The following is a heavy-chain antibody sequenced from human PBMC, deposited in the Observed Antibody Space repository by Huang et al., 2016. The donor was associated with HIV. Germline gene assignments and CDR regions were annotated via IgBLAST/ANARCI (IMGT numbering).Heavy chain of an antibody. Sequence: QLQLQESGPGLVKPSETLSLTCTVSGGSIRSDNYYWGWIRQPPGKGLEWIGSMYYRGSNDYNPSLKSRVTITVDTSKNQFSLKMRSVTAADTAVYYCARLPGSITMIRGVITDPYWGQGTLVTVSS. CDR3: ARLPGSITMIRGVITDPY. J-gene: IGHJ4*02. V-gene: IGHV4-39*01. D-gene: IGHD3-10*01. CDR2: MYYRGSN. CDR1: GGSIRSDNYY.